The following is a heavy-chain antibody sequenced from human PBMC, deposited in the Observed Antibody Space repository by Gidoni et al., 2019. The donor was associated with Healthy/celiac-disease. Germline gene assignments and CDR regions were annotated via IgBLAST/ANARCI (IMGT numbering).Heavy chain of an antibody. CDR1: GYTFTSYG. CDR3: AREPSFTIFGVANEFGMDV. CDR2: ISAYNGNT. D-gene: IGHD3-3*01. V-gene: IGHV1-18*01. Sequence: ASVKVSCKASGYTFTSYGISWVRQAPGQVLEWMGWISAYNGNTNYAQKLQGRVTMTTDTSTSTAYMELRSLRSDDTAVYYCAREPSFTIFGVANEFGMDVWGQGTTVTVSS. J-gene: IGHJ6*02.